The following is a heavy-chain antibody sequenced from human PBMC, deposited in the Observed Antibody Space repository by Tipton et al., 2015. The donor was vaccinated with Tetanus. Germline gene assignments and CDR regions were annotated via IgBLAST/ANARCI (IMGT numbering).Heavy chain of an antibody. V-gene: IGHV4-39*02. J-gene: IGHJ4*02. D-gene: IGHD1-1*01. CDR1: GGSISSTSYY. CDR2: MYNSGAT. Sequence: TLSLTCTVSGGSISSTSYYWAWIRQPPGKGLEWIGTMYNSGATYYNPSLKGRVTISGDTSKSLFSLTSVTASDTAVYYCARANNEFPKKGPFDSWGQGSLVIVSS. CDR3: ARANNEFPKKGPFDS.